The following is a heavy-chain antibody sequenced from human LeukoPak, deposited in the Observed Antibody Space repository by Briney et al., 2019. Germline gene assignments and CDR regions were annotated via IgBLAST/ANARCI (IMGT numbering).Heavy chain of an antibody. CDR1: GFTFSSYA. Sequence: GGSLRLSCEASGFTFSSYAMSWVRQAPGKGLEWVSAISGSGGSTYYADSVKGRFTISRDNSKNTLYLQMNSLRAEDTAVYYCAKCRPDYYYYGMDVWGQGTTVTVSS. CDR3: AKCRPDYYYYGMDV. CDR2: ISGSGGST. D-gene: IGHD5/OR15-5a*01. V-gene: IGHV3-23*01. J-gene: IGHJ6*02.